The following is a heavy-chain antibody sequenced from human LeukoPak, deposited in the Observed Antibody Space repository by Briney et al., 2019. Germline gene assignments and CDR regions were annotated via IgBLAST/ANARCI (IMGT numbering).Heavy chain of an antibody. D-gene: IGHD3-22*01. CDR1: GGSISSYY. J-gene: IGHJ4*02. CDR3: ARHAPPYYYDSSGYHPSDY. V-gene: IGHV4-59*08. CDR2: IYYSGST. Sequence: PPETLSLTCTVSGGSISSYYWSWIRQPPGKGLEWIGYIYYSGSTNYNPSLKSRVTISVDTSKNQFSLKLSSVTAADTAVYYCARHAPPYYYDSSGYHPSDYWGQGTLVTVSS.